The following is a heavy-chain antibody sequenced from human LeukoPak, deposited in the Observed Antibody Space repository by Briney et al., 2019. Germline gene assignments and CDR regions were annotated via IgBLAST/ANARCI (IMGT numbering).Heavy chain of an antibody. D-gene: IGHD3-9*01. CDR2: IYYSGST. CDR3: ARYFHWQDGY. V-gene: IGHV4-39*01. Sequence: SETLSLTCTVTGGSISSSSYYWGWIRQPPGKGLEWIGSIYYSGSTYYNPSLKSRVTISVDTSKNQFSLKLSSVTAADTAVYYCARYFHWQDGYWGQGTLVTVSS. J-gene: IGHJ4*02. CDR1: GGSISSSSYY.